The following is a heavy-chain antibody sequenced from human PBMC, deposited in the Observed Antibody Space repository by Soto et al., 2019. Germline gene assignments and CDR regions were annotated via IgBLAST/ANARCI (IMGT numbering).Heavy chain of an antibody. CDR1: GYTFTSYD. Sequence: ASVKVSCKASGYTFTSYDINWVRQATGQGLEWMGWMNPNSGNTGYAQKFQGRVTMTRNTSISTAYMELSSLRSEDTAVYYRARDVFKGSGSYSRFDPWGQGTLVTVS. V-gene: IGHV1-8*01. D-gene: IGHD1-26*01. J-gene: IGHJ5*02. CDR2: MNPNSGNT. CDR3: ARDVFKGSGSYSRFDP.